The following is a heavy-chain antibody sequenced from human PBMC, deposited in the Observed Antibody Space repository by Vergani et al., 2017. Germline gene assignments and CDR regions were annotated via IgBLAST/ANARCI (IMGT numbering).Heavy chain of an antibody. Sequence: QVQLQESGPGLVKPSQTLSLTCTVSGASMSSVGYYWTWIRQSAGKRLEWIGDILGSGTANYNPSFQGRVSMSVATSKNQFSLTLSSVNATDTAGYYCERGKGGINCPKYNWLAPWGRGIMVTVSS. CDR2: ILGSGTA. J-gene: IGHJ5*02. CDR3: ERGKGGINCPKYNWLAP. CDR1: GASMSSVGYY. D-gene: IGHD2-15*01. V-gene: IGHV4-61*02.